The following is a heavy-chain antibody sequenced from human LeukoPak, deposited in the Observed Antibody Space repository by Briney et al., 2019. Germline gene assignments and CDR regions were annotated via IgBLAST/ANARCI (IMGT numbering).Heavy chain of an antibody. CDR3: ARDGYSGYDGSY. D-gene: IGHD5-12*01. J-gene: IGHJ4*02. Sequence: GGSLRLSCAASGFTVSNNYMSWVRQAPGKGLEWVSVIYSGGSTYYADSVKGRFTIFRDTSKNTLYLQMNSLRAEDTAVYYCARDGYSGYDGSYWGQGTLVTVSS. V-gene: IGHV3-66*01. CDR2: IYSGGST. CDR1: GFTVSNNY.